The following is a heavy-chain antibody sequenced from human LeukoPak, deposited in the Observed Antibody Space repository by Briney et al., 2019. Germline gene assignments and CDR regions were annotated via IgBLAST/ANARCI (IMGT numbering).Heavy chain of an antibody. CDR1: GGSFSGYY. V-gene: IGHV4-34*01. CDR3: ARGGSSGYYYVHLINYFDY. D-gene: IGHD3-22*01. Sequence: NTSETLSLTCAVYGGSFSGYYWSWIRQPPGKGLEWIGEINHSGSTNYNPSLKSRVTISVDTSKNQFSLKLSSVTAADTAVYYCARGGSSGYYYVHLINYFDYWGQGTLVTVSS. J-gene: IGHJ4*02. CDR2: INHSGST.